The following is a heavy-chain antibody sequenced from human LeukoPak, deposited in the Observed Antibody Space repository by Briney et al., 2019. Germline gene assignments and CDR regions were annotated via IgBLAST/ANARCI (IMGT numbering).Heavy chain of an antibody. CDR3: ARDFLRTASPDAFDI. CDR1: GDSISSDGYS. D-gene: IGHD2-21*02. J-gene: IGHJ3*02. Sequence: PSETLSLTCTVSGDSISSDGYSWTWIRQPPGKGWEWIGHISYSGNTYYNPSLKCRLTISADASKNQFSLNLTSVTAADTAMYYCARDFLRTASPDAFDIWGQGTMVTVSS. V-gene: IGHV4-31*03. CDR2: ISYSGNT.